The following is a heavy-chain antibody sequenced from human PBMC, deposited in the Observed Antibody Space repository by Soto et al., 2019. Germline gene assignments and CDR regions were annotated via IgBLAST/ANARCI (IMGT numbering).Heavy chain of an antibody. J-gene: IGHJ5*02. CDR3: VVLAVLA. D-gene: IGHD3-3*01. V-gene: IGHV3-48*03. CDR2: ISSSGSTI. Sequence: EVQLVESGGGLVQPGGSLRLSCAASGFTFSSYEMNWVRQAPGKGLEWVSYISSSGSTIYYADSMKGRFTISRGNAKNSLSLQMNSLRAEDTAVYYCVVLAVLAWGQGTLVTVSS. CDR1: GFTFSSYE.